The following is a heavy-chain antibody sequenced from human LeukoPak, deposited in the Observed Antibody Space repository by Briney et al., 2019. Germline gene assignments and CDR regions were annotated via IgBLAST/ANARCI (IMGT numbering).Heavy chain of an antibody. D-gene: IGHD4-17*01. CDR1: GGSISSSSYY. V-gene: IGHV4-39*07. J-gene: IGHJ4*02. CDR3: ARVPTVTFFDY. Sequence: SETLSLTCTVSGGSISSSSYYWGWIRQPPGKGLERIGSIYYGVSTYYNPSLESRVTISVDTSKNQLSLKLSSVTAADTAVYYCARVPTVTFFDYWGQGTLVTVSS. CDR2: IYYGVST.